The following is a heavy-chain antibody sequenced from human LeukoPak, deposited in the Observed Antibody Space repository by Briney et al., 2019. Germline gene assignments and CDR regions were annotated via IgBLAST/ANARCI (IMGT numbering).Heavy chain of an antibody. Sequence: GGSLRLSCAASGFTFSSYAMSWVRQAPGKGLEWVSAISGSGGSTYYADSVKGRFTISRDNSKNTLYLQMNSLRAEDTAVYYCANAIDYGDYPFDCWGQGTLVTVSS. J-gene: IGHJ4*02. CDR2: ISGSGGST. CDR3: ANAIDYGDYPFDC. CDR1: GFTFSSYA. D-gene: IGHD4-17*01. V-gene: IGHV3-23*01.